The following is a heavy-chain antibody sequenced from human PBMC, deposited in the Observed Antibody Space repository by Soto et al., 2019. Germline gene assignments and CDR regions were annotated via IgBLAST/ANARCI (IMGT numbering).Heavy chain of an antibody. CDR2: IYSSGST. D-gene: IGHD3-3*01. Sequence: PSETLSLTCTVTGGTISCYYWTWIRQSAGGGLEWIGRIYSSGSTTYNPSLKSRVTISLDTSMNHFSLRLSSVTAADTAVYYCARGQRFSDWFDPWGQGTLVTVSS. CDR1: GGTISCYY. J-gene: IGHJ5*02. V-gene: IGHV4-4*07. CDR3: ARGQRFSDWFDP.